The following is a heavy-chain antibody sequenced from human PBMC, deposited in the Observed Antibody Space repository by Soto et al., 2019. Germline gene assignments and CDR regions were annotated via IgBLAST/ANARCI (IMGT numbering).Heavy chain of an antibody. CDR1: GDSVSSNSAA. J-gene: IGHJ4*02. Sequence: SQTLSLTCAISGDSVSSNSAAWNWIRQSPSRGLEWLGRTYYRSKWYNDYAVSVKSRITINPDTSENQFSLQLNSVTPEDTAVYYCARVPGNFWSGYYKGFDYWGQGTLVTVSS. CDR2: TYYRSKWYN. CDR3: ARVPGNFWSGYYKGFDY. D-gene: IGHD3-3*01. V-gene: IGHV6-1*01.